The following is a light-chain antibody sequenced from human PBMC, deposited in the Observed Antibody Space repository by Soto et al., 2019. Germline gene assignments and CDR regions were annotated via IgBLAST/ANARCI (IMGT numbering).Light chain of an antibody. CDR2: GAS. V-gene: IGKV3-15*01. Sequence: EVLLTQSPATLSVSPGERATLSCRASQSVSSNLVWYQQKPGQAPRLLIYGASTRATGIPARFSGSGSGTEFTLTISSLQSEDFAVYYCQQYNDWPPYRTFGQGTKVEIK. J-gene: IGKJ1*01. CDR1: QSVSSN. CDR3: QQYNDWPPYRT.